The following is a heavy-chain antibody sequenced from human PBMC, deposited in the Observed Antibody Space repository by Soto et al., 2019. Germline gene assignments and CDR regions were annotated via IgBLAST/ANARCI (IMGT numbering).Heavy chain of an antibody. CDR1: VFSIRSFN. J-gene: IGHJ6*02. Sequence: LSLSCEASVFSIRSFNMNWVRQAPGKGLEWVSYISSSGSTIYYADSVKGRFTISRDNAKNSLYLQMNSLRAEDTAVYYCAREGGITMVRGVIITGYYYYGMDVWGQGTTVTVS. CDR2: ISSSGSTI. D-gene: IGHD3-10*01. V-gene: IGHV3-48*03. CDR3: AREGGITMVRGVIITGYYYYGMDV.